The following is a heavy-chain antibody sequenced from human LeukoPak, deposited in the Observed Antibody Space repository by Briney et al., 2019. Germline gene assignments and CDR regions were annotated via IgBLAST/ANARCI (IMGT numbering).Heavy chain of an antibody. J-gene: IGHJ4*02. CDR1: GYTFTSYD. Sequence: ASVKVSCKASGYTFTSYDINWVRQATGQGLEWMGWMNPNSGNTGYAQKFQGRVTMTRGTSTSTVYMELSSLRSEDTAVYYCARNRDYDFWSGYPFDYWGQGTLVTVSS. CDR2: MNPNSGNT. D-gene: IGHD3-3*01. CDR3: ARNRDYDFWSGYPFDY. V-gene: IGHV1-8*02.